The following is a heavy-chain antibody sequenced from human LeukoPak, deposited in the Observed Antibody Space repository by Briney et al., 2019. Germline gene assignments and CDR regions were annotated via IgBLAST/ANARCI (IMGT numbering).Heavy chain of an antibody. Sequence: GGTLRLSCAASGFTFSSYGMSWVRQAPGKGLEWVSAISGSGGSTYYADSVKGRFTISRDNSKNTLYLQMNSLRADDTAVYYCARRWGDDYGDYALDYWGQGTLVTVSS. J-gene: IGHJ4*02. V-gene: IGHV3-23*01. CDR3: ARRWGDDYGDYALDY. D-gene: IGHD4-17*01. CDR1: GFTFSSYG. CDR2: ISGSGGST.